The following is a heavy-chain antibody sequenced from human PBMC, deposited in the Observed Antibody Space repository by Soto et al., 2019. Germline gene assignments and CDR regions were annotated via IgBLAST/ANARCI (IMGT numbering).Heavy chain of an antibody. CDR2: VSFDGSNK. D-gene: IGHD1-20*01. CDR3: ARDQTGITTTGGGRIDH. CDR1: GFTFSTHA. J-gene: IGHJ4*02. V-gene: IGHV3-30-3*01. Sequence: QVQLVESGGGVVQPGRSLRLSCAASGFTFSTHAMHWVRQAPGQGLECVAIVSFDGSNKYYADSVKGRFTISRDNSKNTLYLQMSGLTPEDTAVYYWARDQTGITTTGGGRIDHWGQGTRVTVSS.